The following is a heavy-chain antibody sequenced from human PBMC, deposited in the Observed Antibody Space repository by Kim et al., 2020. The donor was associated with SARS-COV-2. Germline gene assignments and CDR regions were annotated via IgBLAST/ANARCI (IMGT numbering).Heavy chain of an antibody. D-gene: IGHD6-19*01. J-gene: IGHJ4*02. Sequence: GGSLRLSCAASGFSFSTYGMHWVRQAPGKGLEWVALSSFDGGNKYYTDSVKGRFSISRDNSKNVLYLEMNSLRADDTALYYCAKGSVVGAVPGSLGFDYWGQGTLVTVSS. CDR3: AKGSVVGAVPGSLGFDY. V-gene: IGHV3-30*18. CDR2: SSFDGGNK. CDR1: GFSFSTYG.